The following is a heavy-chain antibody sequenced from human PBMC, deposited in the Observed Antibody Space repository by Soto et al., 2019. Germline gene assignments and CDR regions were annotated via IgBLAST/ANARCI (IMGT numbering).Heavy chain of an antibody. CDR3: ARLGSSGWYGGNWFDP. Sequence: QVQLVESGGGLVKPGGSLRLSCAASGFTFSDYYMSWIRQAPGKGLEWVSYISSSSSYTNYADSVKGRFTISRDNAKNSLYLQMNSLRAEDTAVYYCARLGSSGWYGGNWFDPWGQGTLVTVSS. J-gene: IGHJ5*02. CDR2: ISSSSSYT. CDR1: GFTFSDYY. D-gene: IGHD6-19*01. V-gene: IGHV3-11*06.